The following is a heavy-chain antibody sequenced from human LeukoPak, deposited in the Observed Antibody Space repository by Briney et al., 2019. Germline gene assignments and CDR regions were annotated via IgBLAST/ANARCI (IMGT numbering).Heavy chain of an antibody. J-gene: IGHJ1*01. D-gene: IGHD6-6*01. V-gene: IGHV3-30*03. CDR2: ISYDGSNK. CDR1: GFTFSSYG. CDR3: ARGSSSSGLNFQH. Sequence: AGGSLRLSCAASGFTFSSYGMHWVRQAPGKGLEWVAVISYDGSNKYYADSVKGRFTISRDNSKNTLYLQMNSLRAEDTAVYYCARGSSSSGLNFQHWGQGTLVTVSS.